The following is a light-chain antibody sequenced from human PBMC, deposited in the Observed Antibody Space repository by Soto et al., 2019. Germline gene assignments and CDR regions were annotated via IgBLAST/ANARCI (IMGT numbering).Light chain of an antibody. CDR1: QSVSVN. CDR2: GAS. V-gene: IGKV3-15*01. Sequence: EIVMTQSPATLSGSPGERATLSCRTSQSVSVNLAWYQQKPGQAPRLLIYGASITATGIPARFSGSGSGTELSLPISSLQSEDFAVYYCHQYNNWPSSFGPGTKV. CDR3: HQYNNWPSS. J-gene: IGKJ3*01.